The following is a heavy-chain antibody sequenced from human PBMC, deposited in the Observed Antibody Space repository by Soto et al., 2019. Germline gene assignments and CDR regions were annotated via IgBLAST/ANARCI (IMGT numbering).Heavy chain of an antibody. V-gene: IGHV3-13*01. CDR1: GFTFSSYD. J-gene: IGHJ6*02. CDR2: IGTAGDT. Sequence: GGSLRLSCAASGFTFSSYDMHWVRQATGKGLEWVSAIGTAGDTYYPGSVKGRFTISRENAKNSLYLQMNSLRAEDTAVYYCARGDYYYGSGRLSDRYGMDVWGQGTTVTVSS. CDR3: ARGDYYYGSGRLSDRYGMDV. D-gene: IGHD3-10*01.